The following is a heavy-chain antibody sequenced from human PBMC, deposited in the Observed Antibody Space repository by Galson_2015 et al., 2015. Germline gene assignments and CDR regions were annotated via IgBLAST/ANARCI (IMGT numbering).Heavy chain of an antibody. Sequence: SVKVSCKASGYTFTSYGISWVRQAPGQGLEWMGWISAYNGNTNYAQKLQGRVTMTTDTSTSTAYMELRSLRSDDTAVYYCARVRLRGMIVVVTSPPDYWGQGTLVTVSS. CDR2: ISAYNGNT. CDR3: ARVRLRGMIVVVTSPPDY. CDR1: GYTFTSYG. V-gene: IGHV1-18*01. J-gene: IGHJ4*02. D-gene: IGHD3-22*01.